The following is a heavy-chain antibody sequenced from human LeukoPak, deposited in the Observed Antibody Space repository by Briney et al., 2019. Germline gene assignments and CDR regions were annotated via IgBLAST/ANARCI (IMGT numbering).Heavy chain of an antibody. CDR2: ISPRGNT. D-gene: IGHD4-17*01. V-gene: IGHV4-34*01. Sequence: KPSETLSLTCAVYGGSFSDYCWSWTRQPPGKGLEWFGDISPRGNTNYNPSLKSRVTISLDTSKNQFSLKLSSVTAADTAVYYCARGPTTVTRAFDYWGQGTLVTVSS. J-gene: IGHJ4*02. CDR3: ARGPTTVTRAFDY. CDR1: GGSFSDYC.